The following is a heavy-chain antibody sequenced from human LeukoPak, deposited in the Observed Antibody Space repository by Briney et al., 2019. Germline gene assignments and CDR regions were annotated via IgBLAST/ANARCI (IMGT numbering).Heavy chain of an antibody. Sequence: GRSLRLSCAASGFTFSSYAMHWVRQAPGKGLEWVAVISYDGSNKYYADSVKGRFTISRDNPKNTLYLQMNSLRDEDTAVYYCARGGQNWNDVGSYWGQGTLVTVSS. D-gene: IGHD1-1*01. J-gene: IGHJ4*02. CDR1: GFTFSSYA. CDR3: ARGGQNWNDVGSY. CDR2: ISYDGSNK. V-gene: IGHV3-30*04.